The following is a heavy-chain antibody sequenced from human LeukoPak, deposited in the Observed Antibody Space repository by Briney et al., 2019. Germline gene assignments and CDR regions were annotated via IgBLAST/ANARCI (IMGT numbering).Heavy chain of an antibody. CDR1: GYTFTSYA. CDR3: ARRGGETVPYYDFPY. CDR2: INTNTGNP. V-gene: IGHV7-4-1*02. Sequence: ASVKVSCRASGYTFTSYAMNWVRQAPGQGLEWMGWINTNTGNPTYAQGFTGRFVFSLDTSVSTAYLQISSLKAEDTAVYHCARRGGETVPYYDFPYWGQGTLVTVSS. D-gene: IGHD3-3*01. J-gene: IGHJ4*02.